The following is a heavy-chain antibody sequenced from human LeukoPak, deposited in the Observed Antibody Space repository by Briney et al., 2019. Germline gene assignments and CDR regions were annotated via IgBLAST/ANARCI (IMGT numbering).Heavy chain of an antibody. V-gene: IGHV3-23*01. D-gene: IGHD5-18*01. CDR3: AKAGDTAMDYFDY. Sequence: GGSLRLTCAASGFTFSSYGMHWVRQAPGKGLEWVSAISGSGGGTYYADSVKGRFTISRDNSKNTLYLQMNSLRAEDTAVYYCAKAGDTAMDYFDYWGQGTLVTVSS. CDR1: GFTFSSYG. J-gene: IGHJ4*02. CDR2: ISGSGGGT.